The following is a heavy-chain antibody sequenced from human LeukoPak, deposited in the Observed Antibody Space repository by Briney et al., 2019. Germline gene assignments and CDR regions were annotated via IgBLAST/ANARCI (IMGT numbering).Heavy chain of an antibody. D-gene: IGHD6-13*01. V-gene: IGHV4-4*07. Sequence: PSETLSLTCTVSGGSFSSYYWSWIRQPAGKGLEWIGHIYTSGTTNYNPSLKSRVTISVETSKNEFSLKLRSVTAADTAVYYCARVTGYRIEDYFDYWGQGTLVTVSS. CDR3: ARVTGYRIEDYFDY. J-gene: IGHJ4*02. CDR2: IYTSGTT. CDR1: GGSFSSYY.